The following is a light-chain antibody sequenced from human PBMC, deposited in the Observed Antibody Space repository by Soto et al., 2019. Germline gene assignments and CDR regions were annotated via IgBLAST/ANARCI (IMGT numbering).Light chain of an antibody. J-gene: IGLJ2*01. CDR1: SSDVGGYNY. V-gene: IGLV2-8*01. Sequence: QSALTQPPSASGSPGKSVTISCSGTSSDVGGYNYVSWYQHYPGKAPQLMIYEVSKRPSGVPDRFSGSKSGNTASLTVSGLQADDEADYYCCLYAGDHNLVFGGGTKLTVL. CDR3: CLYAGDHNLV. CDR2: EVS.